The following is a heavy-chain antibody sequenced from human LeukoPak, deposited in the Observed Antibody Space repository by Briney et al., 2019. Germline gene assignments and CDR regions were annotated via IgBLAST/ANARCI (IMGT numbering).Heavy chain of an antibody. Sequence: GGSLRLSCAASGFTFSSYGMHWVRQAPGKGLEWVSSISSSSSYIYYADSVKGRFTISRDNAKNSLYLQMNSLRAEDTAVYYCASSDTATVRPVDYWGQGTLVTVSS. V-gene: IGHV3-21*01. D-gene: IGHD5-18*01. J-gene: IGHJ4*02. CDR2: ISSSSSYI. CDR1: GFTFSSYG. CDR3: ASSDTATVRPVDY.